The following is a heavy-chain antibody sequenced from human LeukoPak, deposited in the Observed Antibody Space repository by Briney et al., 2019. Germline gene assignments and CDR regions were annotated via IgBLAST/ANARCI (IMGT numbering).Heavy chain of an antibody. CDR1: GGSISSYY. Sequence: SETLSLTCTVSGGSISSYYWSWIRQPPGKGLEWLGLIYYSGSTNYNPSLKSRVTISVDTSKNQFSLKLSSVTAADTAVYYCARYSSSWYGTFDYWGQGTLVTVSS. J-gene: IGHJ4*02. D-gene: IGHD6-13*01. CDR2: IYYSGST. CDR3: ARYSSSWYGTFDY. V-gene: IGHV4-59*01.